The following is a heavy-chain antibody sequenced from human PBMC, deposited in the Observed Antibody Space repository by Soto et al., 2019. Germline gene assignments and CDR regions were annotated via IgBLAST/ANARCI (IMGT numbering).Heavy chain of an antibody. CDR3: VRRSYSRSWDDVDY. CDR1: GYTFTNYT. Sequence: QVQLVQSGAEVKKPGASVKLSCKASGYTFTNYTIHWVRQAPGQRLEWMGWINAGTGHTRFSEKLQGRVSLTRDTSASTAYLDLTSLRFEDTGVYYCVRRSYSRSWDDVDYWGQGTLVTVSS. CDR2: INAGTGHT. J-gene: IGHJ4*02. V-gene: IGHV1-3*01. D-gene: IGHD6-13*01.